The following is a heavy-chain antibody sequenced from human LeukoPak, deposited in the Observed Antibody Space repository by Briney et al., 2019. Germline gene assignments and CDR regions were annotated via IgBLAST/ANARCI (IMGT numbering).Heavy chain of an antibody. D-gene: IGHD1-26*01. Sequence: GGSLRLSCAASGFTFSGSAIHWVRQSPGKGLEWVGQIDKKDKGYATATAYAASAKGRFTISRDDSINTAYLQMKSLKTEDTALYYCTRDSGTYNWFDPWGQGTLVTVSS. V-gene: IGHV3-73*01. CDR3: TRDSGTYNWFDP. CDR2: IDKKDKGYATAT. CDR1: GFTFSGSA. J-gene: IGHJ5*02.